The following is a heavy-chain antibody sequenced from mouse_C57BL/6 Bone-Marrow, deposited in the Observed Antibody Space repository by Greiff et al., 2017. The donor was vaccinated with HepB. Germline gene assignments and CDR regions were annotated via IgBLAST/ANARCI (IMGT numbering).Heavy chain of an antibody. CDR2: IYPGSGST. CDR1: GYTFTSYW. Sequence: QVQLQQPGAELVKPGASVKMSCKASGYTFTSYWITWVKQRPGQGLEWIGDIYPGSGSTNYNEKFKSKATLTVDTSSSTAYMQLSSLTSEDSAVYYCASLYYYGSSSLAYWGQGTLVTVSA. D-gene: IGHD1-1*01. J-gene: IGHJ3*01. V-gene: IGHV1-55*01. CDR3: ASLYYYGSSSLAY.